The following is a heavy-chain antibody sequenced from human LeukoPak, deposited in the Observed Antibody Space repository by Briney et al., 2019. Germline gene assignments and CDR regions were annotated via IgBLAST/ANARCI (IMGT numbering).Heavy chain of an antibody. CDR1: GASMSSNY. CDR2: TYHSGNT. V-gene: IGHV4-4*09. D-gene: IGHD6-19*01. CDR3: ASTRRAAVAGRFDS. J-gene: IGHJ4*02. Sequence: SETRSLTCNVSGASMSSNYWSWIRQPPGKGLEWISYTYHSGNTNYSPSLESRVTMSVDESKNQFSLRVHFVSAADTAVYYCASTRRAAVAGRFDSWGQGTLVTVSS.